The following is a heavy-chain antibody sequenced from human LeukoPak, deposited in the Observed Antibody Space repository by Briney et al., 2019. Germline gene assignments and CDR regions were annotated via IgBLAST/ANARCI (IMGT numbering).Heavy chain of an antibody. Sequence: GASVKVSCKASGYTFTGYYMHWVRQAPGQGLEWMGWINPNSGGTNYAQKFQGRVTMTRDTSISTAYMELSRLRSDDTAVYYCARAGGYNWNDRRTVYWGQGTLVTVSS. CDR3: ARAGGYNWNDRRTVY. D-gene: IGHD1-20*01. J-gene: IGHJ4*02. CDR1: GYTFTGYY. V-gene: IGHV1-2*02. CDR2: INPNSGGT.